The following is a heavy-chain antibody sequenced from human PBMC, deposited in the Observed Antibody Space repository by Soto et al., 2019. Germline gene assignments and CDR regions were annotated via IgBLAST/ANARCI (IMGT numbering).Heavy chain of an antibody. CDR2: ISYDGSNK. D-gene: IGHD5-12*01. CDR3: ARGDIVATMPYYFDY. CDR1: GFTFSSYA. J-gene: IGHJ4*02. V-gene: IGHV3-30*04. Sequence: GESLKISCAASGFTFSSYAMHWVRQAPGKGLEWVAVISYDGSNKYYADSVKGRFTISRDNSKNTLYLQMNSLRAEDTAVYYCARGDIVATMPYYFDYWGQGTLVTVSS.